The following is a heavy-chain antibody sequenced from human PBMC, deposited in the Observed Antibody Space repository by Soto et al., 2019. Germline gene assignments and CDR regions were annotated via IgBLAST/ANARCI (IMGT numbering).Heavy chain of an antibody. V-gene: IGHV4-59*08. CDR1: GGSISSYY. CDR2: IYYSGST. D-gene: IGHD2-15*01. CDR3: ARQGRPGYCSGGSCYYYYYMDV. Sequence: SETLSLTCTVSGGSISSYYWSWIRQPPGKGLEWIGYIYYSGSTNYNPSLKSRVTISVGTSKNQFSLKLSSVTAADTAVYYCARQGRPGYCSGGSCYYYYYMDVWGKGTTVTVSS. J-gene: IGHJ6*03.